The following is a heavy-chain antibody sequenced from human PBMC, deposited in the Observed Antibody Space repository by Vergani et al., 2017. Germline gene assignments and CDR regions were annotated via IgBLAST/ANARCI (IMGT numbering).Heavy chain of an antibody. CDR3: ARSRYDYVWGSYRHYYYGMDV. V-gene: IGHV5-51*01. J-gene: IGHJ6*02. CDR2: IYPGDSDT. Sequence: EVPLVQSGAAVKKPGESLKISCKGSGYSFTSYWIGWVRQMPGKGLEWMGIIYPGDSDTRYSPSFQGQVTISADKSISTAYLQWSSLKASDTAMYYCARSRYDYVWGSYRHYYYGMDVWGQGTTVTVSS. CDR1: GYSFTSYW. D-gene: IGHD3-16*02.